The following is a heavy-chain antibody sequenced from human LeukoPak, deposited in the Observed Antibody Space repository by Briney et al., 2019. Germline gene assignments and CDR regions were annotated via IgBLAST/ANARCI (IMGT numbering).Heavy chain of an antibody. CDR3: ARVGIFAYGYNRFDY. J-gene: IGHJ4*02. D-gene: IGHD5-24*01. CDR2: IIPIFGTA. Sequence: PGASVEVSCKASGGTFSSYAISWVRQAPGQGLEWMGGIIPIFGTANYAQKFQGRVTITADESTSTAYMELSSLRSEDTAVYYCARVGIFAYGYNRFDYWGQGTLVTVSS. CDR1: GGTFSSYA. V-gene: IGHV1-69*13.